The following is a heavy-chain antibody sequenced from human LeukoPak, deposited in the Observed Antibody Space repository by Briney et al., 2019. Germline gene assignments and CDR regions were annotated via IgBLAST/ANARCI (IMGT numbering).Heavy chain of an antibody. CDR3: ARRPRGYSGYDPPSHFDY. J-gene: IGHJ4*02. D-gene: IGHD5-12*01. CDR2: IYPGDSDT. CDR1: GYSFTSYW. Sequence: GESLQISCKGSGYSFTSYWIGWVRPMPGKGLEWMGIIYPGDSDTRYSPPFQGQVTISADKSISTAYLQWSSLKASDTAMYYCARRPRGYSGYDPPSHFDYWGQGTLVTVSS. V-gene: IGHV5-51*01.